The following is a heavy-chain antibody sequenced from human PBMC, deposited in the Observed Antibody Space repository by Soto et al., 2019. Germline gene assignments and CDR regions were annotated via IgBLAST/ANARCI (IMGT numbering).Heavy chain of an antibody. Sequence: QAQLVESGGGLVKPGGSLRLSCGASGFNFSDYYMSWIRQTPGKGLEWLSYISNTGSFTNYADSVRGRLTVSRDNAKNSMYLQMNSLRAEDTAVYYCARARDKYGDYGLNWFDPWGQGTLVTVSS. V-gene: IGHV3-11*05. D-gene: IGHD4-17*01. CDR1: GFNFSDYY. CDR3: ARARDKYGDYGLNWFDP. CDR2: ISNTGSFT. J-gene: IGHJ5*02.